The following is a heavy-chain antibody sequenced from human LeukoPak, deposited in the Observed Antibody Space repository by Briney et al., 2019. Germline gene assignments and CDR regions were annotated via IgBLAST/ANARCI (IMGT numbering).Heavy chain of an antibody. CDR3: VYYGSGSYYGGAIFDY. V-gene: IGHV3-74*01. J-gene: IGHJ4*02. D-gene: IGHD3-10*01. CDR1: GFTSSSYW. Sequence: GGSLRLSCAASGFTSSSYWMHWVRQAPGKGLVWVSRINSDGSSTSYADSVKGRFTISRDNAKNTLYLQMSSLRAEDTAVYYCVYYGSGSYYGGAIFDYWGQGTLVTVSS. CDR2: INSDGSST.